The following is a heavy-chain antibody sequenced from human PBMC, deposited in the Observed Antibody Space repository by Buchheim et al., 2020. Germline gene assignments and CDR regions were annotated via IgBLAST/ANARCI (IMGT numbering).Heavy chain of an antibody. CDR1: GFTFSSYG. Sequence: QVQLVESGGGVVQPGRSLRLSCAASGFTFSSYGMHWVRQAPGKGLEWVAVISYDGSNKYYADSVKGRFTISRDNSKNTLYLQMNSLRAEDTAVYYCAKYVYYYDSSGYSGMDVWGQGTT. D-gene: IGHD3-22*01. V-gene: IGHV3-30*18. J-gene: IGHJ6*02. CDR2: ISYDGSNK. CDR3: AKYVYYYDSSGYSGMDV.